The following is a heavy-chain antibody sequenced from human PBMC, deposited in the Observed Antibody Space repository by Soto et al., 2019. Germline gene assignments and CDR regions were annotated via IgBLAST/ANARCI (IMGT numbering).Heavy chain of an antibody. CDR1: GFAFACCC. Sequence: GASVKVSWKESGFAFACCCSCWLRQAPGQGLEWMGWISAYNGNTNYAQKLQGRVTMTTDTSTSTAYMELRSLRSDDTAVYYCAREYCSGGSCYFDYWGQGTLVTVSS. D-gene: IGHD2-15*01. V-gene: IGHV1-18*01. CDR3: AREYCSGGSCYFDY. J-gene: IGHJ4*02. CDR2: ISAYNGNT.